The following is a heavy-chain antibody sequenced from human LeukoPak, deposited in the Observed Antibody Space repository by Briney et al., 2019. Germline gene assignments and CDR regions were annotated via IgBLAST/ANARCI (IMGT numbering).Heavy chain of an antibody. CDR1: GGTFSSYA. CDR3: ARDFEYYYGSGSLYYYYGMDV. V-gene: IGHV1-69*13. J-gene: IGHJ6*04. D-gene: IGHD3-10*01. Sequence: SVKVSCKASGGTFSSYAISWVRQAPGQGLEWMGGIIPIFGTANYAQKFQGRVTITADESTSTAYMELSSLRSEDTAVYYCARDFEYYYGSGSLYYYYGMDVWGKGTTVIVSS. CDR2: IIPIFGTA.